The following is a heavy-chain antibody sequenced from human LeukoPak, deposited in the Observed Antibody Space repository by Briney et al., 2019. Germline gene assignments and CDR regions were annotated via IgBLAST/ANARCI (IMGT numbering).Heavy chain of an antibody. CDR2: ISGSGGGT. V-gene: IGHV3-23*01. CDR1: GFTFSNYA. Sequence: GGSLRLSCAASGFTFSNYAMNWVRQAPGKGLEWVSYISGSGGGTYYADSVKGRFTLSRDNSKNTLYLQMNSLRAGDTAVYYCARRVGNYYFDYWGQGTLVTVSS. CDR3: ARRVGNYYFDY. D-gene: IGHD1-26*01. J-gene: IGHJ4*02.